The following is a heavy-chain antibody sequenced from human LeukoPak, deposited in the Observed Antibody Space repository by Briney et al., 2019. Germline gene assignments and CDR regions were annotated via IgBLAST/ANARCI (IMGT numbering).Heavy chain of an antibody. V-gene: IGHV3-7*01. CDR3: AREDQFQRSSRVDS. Sequence: PGGSLRLSCAASGFTFSNYWMTWVRQAPGKGLEWVANINLDGSRKYFVDSVKGRFSISRDNAANSLFLQMDSLRAEDTAVYYCAREDQFQRSSRVDSWGQGTLVTVSS. CDR2: INLDGSRK. CDR1: GFTFSNYW. J-gene: IGHJ4*02. D-gene: IGHD6-13*01.